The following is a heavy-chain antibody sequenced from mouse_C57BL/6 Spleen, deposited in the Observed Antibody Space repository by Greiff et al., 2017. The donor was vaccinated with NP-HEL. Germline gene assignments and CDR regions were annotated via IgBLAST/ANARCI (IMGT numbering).Heavy chain of an antibody. CDR1: GYTFTSYD. J-gene: IGHJ2*01. D-gene: IGHD2-4*01. CDR3: AREGGYDYDVIDY. V-gene: IGHV1-85*01. CDR2: IYPRDGST. Sequence: QVQLQQSGPELVKPGASVKLSCKASGYTFTSYDINWVKQRPGQGLEWIGWIYPRDGSTKYNEKFKGKATLTVDTSSSTAYMELHSLTSEDSAVYFCAREGGYDYDVIDYWGQGTTLTVSS.